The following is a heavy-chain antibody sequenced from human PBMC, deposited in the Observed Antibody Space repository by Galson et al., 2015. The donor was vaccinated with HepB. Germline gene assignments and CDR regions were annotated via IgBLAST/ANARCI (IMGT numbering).Heavy chain of an antibody. J-gene: IGHJ4*02. CDR3: ARHATYYYDSSGSPFDY. Sequence: PSFQGHVTISADKSISTAYLQWSSLKASDTAMYYCARHATYYYDSSGSPFDYWGQGTLVTVSS. D-gene: IGHD3-22*01. V-gene: IGHV5-10-1*01.